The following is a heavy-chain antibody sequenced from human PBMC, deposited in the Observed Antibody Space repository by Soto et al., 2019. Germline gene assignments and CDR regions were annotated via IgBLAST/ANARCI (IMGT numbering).Heavy chain of an antibody. D-gene: IGHD3-3*01. CDR3: ASGYYYGFWGGNNWFDP. Sequence: PSETLSLTCTVSGGSISSGGYYWSWIRQHPGKGLEWIGYIYYSGSTYYNPSLKSRVTISVDTSKNQFSLKLSSVTAADTAVYYCASGYYYGFWGGNNWFDPWGQGTLVTVSS. J-gene: IGHJ5*02. CDR2: IYYSGST. V-gene: IGHV4-31*03. CDR1: GGSISSGGYY.